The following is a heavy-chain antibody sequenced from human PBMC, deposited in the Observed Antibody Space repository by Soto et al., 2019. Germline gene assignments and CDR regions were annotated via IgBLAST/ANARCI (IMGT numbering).Heavy chain of an antibody. CDR3: VRYCSTTLCNGVATRTFDY. Sequence: GGSLRLSCAASRFTFSTYEMNWVRQAPGKGLEWVSYISTSGSTVYYADSVKGRFTISRDNTRNSLYLQMNSLRYEDTALYYCVRYCSTTLCNGVATRTFDYWGQGTLVTVSS. V-gene: IGHV3-48*03. CDR2: ISTSGSTV. D-gene: IGHD2-2*01. CDR1: RFTFSTYE. J-gene: IGHJ4*02.